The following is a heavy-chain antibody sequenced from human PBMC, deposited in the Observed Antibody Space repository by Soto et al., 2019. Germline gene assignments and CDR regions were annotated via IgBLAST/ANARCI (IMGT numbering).Heavy chain of an antibody. CDR3: ARTVALIVVVPAAQPDYGMDV. CDR1: GGSFSGYY. CDR2: INHSGST. J-gene: IGHJ6*02. D-gene: IGHD2-2*01. Sequence: SETLSLTCAVYGGSFSGYYWSWIRQPPGKGLEWIGEINHSGSTNYNPSLKSRVTISVDTSKNQFSLKLSSVTAADTAVYYCARTVALIVVVPAAQPDYGMDVWGQGTTVTVSS. V-gene: IGHV4-34*01.